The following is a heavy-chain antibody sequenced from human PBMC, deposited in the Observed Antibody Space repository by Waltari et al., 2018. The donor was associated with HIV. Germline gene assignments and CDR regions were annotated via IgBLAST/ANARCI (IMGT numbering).Heavy chain of an antibody. CDR1: GFTFSDYY. V-gene: IGHV3-11*01. CDR2: ITGSGNTI. D-gene: IGHD6-13*01. Sequence: QVHLVESGGGLVKPGGSLRLSCAASGFTFSDYYMTWIRQAPGKGLEWVSYITGSGNTIYYGDSVKGRFTISRDNAKNSLFLQMNSLRAEDTAVYYGARDRPRGAALFYYGMDVWGQGTTVTVSS. CDR3: ARDRPRGAALFYYGMDV. J-gene: IGHJ6*02.